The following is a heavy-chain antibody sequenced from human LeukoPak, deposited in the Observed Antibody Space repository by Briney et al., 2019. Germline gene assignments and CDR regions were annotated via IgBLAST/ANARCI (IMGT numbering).Heavy chain of an antibody. CDR3: ARTHRYCSGGACYALDN. CDR1: GGSVSGYY. D-gene: IGHD2-15*01. Sequence: PPETLSLTCVVSGGSVSGYYWGWIRQPPGRGLEWIGYVYYSGSTNYNPSFKSRITISVDTSRNQFSLQLSSVTAADTAVYYCARTHRYCSGGACYALDNWGQGTLVAVSS. V-gene: IGHV4-59*02. CDR2: VYYSGST. J-gene: IGHJ4*02.